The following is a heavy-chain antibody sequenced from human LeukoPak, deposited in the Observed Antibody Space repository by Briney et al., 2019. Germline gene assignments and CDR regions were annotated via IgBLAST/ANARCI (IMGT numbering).Heavy chain of an antibody. CDR2: IKQDGSEK. Sequence: GGCLRLSCAASGFTFSSYWMSWVRQAPGKGLEWVANIKQDGSEKYYVDSVKGRFTISRDNAKNSLYLQMNSLRAEDTAVYYCARGHYYDSSGYREYNWFDPWGQGTLVTVSS. D-gene: IGHD3-22*01. V-gene: IGHV3-7*04. J-gene: IGHJ5*02. CDR3: ARGHYYDSSGYREYNWFDP. CDR1: GFTFSSYW.